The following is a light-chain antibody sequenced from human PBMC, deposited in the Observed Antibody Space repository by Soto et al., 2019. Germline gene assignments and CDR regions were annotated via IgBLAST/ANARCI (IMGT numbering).Light chain of an antibody. Sequence: DMVFTQTPGTLSLSPGERATLSCRASQSVSSSYLAWYQQKPGQAPRLLIYGASSRATGIPDRFSGSGSGTDFTLTISRLEPEDFSVYYCQQYGSSLTLGGGTQGHIK. CDR3: QQYGSSLT. J-gene: IGKJ4*01. CDR2: GAS. CDR1: QSVSSSY. V-gene: IGKV3-20*01.